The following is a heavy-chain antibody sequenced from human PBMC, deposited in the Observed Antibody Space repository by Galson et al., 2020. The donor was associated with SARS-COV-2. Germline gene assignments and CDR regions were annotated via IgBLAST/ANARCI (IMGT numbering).Heavy chain of an antibody. D-gene: IGHD2-8*01. Sequence: GGSLRLSCAASGFSIRSFALQWVRQAPGKGLEWVALISLDGNDKYYADSVRGRFSISRDDSKNMIYVHMSSLGPEDTAVYYCARPNFGGKRVSAIDLWGRGTLVSVSS. V-gene: IGHV3-30*04. CDR3: ARPNFGGKRVSAIDL. J-gene: IGHJ3*01. CDR1: GFSIRSFA. CDR2: ISLDGNDK.